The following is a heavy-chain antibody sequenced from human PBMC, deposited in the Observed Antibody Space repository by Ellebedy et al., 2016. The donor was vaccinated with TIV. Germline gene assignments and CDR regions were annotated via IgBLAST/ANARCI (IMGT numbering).Heavy chain of an antibody. Sequence: MPSETLSLTCAVHGESFTAYYWTWVRQSPEKGLEWLGEISHSGSGNYNPSLESRLTIPVDKSRNQFSLKLSYVTAADTAVYYCAGTRGYGYVYWGLGTLVTVSS. D-gene: IGHD5-18*01. J-gene: IGHJ4*02. CDR1: GESFTAYY. CDR3: AGTRGYGYVY. V-gene: IGHV4-34*01. CDR2: ISHSGSG.